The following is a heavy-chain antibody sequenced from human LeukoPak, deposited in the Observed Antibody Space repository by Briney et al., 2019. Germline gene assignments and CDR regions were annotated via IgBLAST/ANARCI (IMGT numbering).Heavy chain of an antibody. V-gene: IGHV3-20*04. CDR2: VTASGDDR. Sequence: GGSLRLSCATSGFSFDDFAMSWVRQAPGRGLEWVSGVTASGDDRGCVDSVKGRFTVSRDNAKNSLYLDMNSLRAEDTALYYCTTRINRDGYHWAYDSWGQGTLVTVSS. D-gene: IGHD5-24*01. CDR1: GFSFDDFA. J-gene: IGHJ4*02. CDR3: TTRINRDGYHWAYDS.